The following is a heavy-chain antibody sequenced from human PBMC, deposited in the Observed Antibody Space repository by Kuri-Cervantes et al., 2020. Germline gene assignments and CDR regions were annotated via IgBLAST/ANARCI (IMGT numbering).Heavy chain of an antibody. Sequence: SETLSLTCAVSGGSISSGGYSWSWIRQPPGKGLEWIGEINHSGSTNYNPSLKSRVTISVDTSKNQFSLKLSSVTAADTAVYYCARGGLGYCSSTSCYVATYRRSAFDIWGQGTMVTVSS. CDR2: INHSGST. CDR3: ARGGLGYCSSTSCYVATYRRSAFDI. D-gene: IGHD2-2*01. J-gene: IGHJ3*02. CDR1: GGSISSGGYS. V-gene: IGHV4-34*01.